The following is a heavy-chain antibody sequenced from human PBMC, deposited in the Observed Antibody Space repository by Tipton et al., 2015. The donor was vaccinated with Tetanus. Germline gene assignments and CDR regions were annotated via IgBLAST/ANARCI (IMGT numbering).Heavy chain of an antibody. CDR3: ARWGDASGSANLYAFDI. D-gene: IGHD3-10*01. Sequence: TLSLTCTVSGGLITTGGYSWGWIRQPPGQGLEWLGYIYQTDSIYYNPSVRGGPTLSLQRPKNQVSLKLTSVTAADTAVYYCARWGDASGSANLYAFDIWGQGTMVSVSS. CDR2: IYQTDSI. V-gene: IGHV4-30-2*01. J-gene: IGHJ3*02. CDR1: GGLITTGGYS.